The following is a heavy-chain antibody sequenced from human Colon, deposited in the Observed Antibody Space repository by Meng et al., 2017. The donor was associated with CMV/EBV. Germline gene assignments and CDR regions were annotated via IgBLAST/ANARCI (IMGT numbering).Heavy chain of an antibody. D-gene: IGHD1-1*01. J-gene: IGHJ5*02. Sequence: GGSLRLSCAVSGFNFKSHWMSWARQAPGKGLEWVANINEDGSQKYYADSLKGRFTISRDNAKNSLDLQVISLRAEDTALYYCAKQLTGSAAWVFDPWGQGTVVIVSS. CDR3: AKQLTGSAAWVFDP. CDR1: GFNFKSHW. CDR2: INEDGSQK. V-gene: IGHV3-7*01.